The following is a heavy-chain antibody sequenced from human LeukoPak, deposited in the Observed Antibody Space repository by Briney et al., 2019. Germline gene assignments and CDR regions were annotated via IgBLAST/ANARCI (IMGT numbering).Heavy chain of an antibody. D-gene: IGHD3-22*01. J-gene: IGHJ5*02. V-gene: IGHV4-39*01. Sequence: SETLSLTCNVFSGSIRSSKYYWSWIRQPPGKGLEWIGSIYYSGSTYYNPSLKSRVTISVDTSNNQFSLKVRSAIATDTAVYYCARLFYYDSSGPPSWGQGTLVTVSS. CDR3: ARLFYYDSSGPPS. CDR1: SGSIRSSKYY. CDR2: IYYSGST.